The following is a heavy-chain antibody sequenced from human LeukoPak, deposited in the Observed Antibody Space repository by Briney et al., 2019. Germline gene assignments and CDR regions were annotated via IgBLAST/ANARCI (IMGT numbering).Heavy chain of an antibody. D-gene: IGHD5-24*01. CDR1: GGTFSSYA. J-gene: IGHJ5*02. Sequence: LVKVSCKAPGGTFSSYAISWVRQAPGQGLEWMGGIIPIFGTANYAQKFQGRVTITADESTSTAYMELSSLRSEDTAVYYCARSGLMATICWFDPWGQGTLVTVSS. V-gene: IGHV1-69*13. CDR3: ARSGLMATICWFDP. CDR2: IIPIFGTA.